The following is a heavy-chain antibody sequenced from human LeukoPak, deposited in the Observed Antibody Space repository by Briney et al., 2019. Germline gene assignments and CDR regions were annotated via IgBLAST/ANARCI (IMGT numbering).Heavy chain of an antibody. D-gene: IGHD6-6*01. CDR1: GYTFTSYY. CDR3: ARDLGDSSSVFDY. CDR2: INPNSGGT. Sequence: ASVKVSCKASGYTFTSYYMHWVRQAPGQGLEWMGWINPNSGGTNYAQKFQGRVTMTRDTSISTAYMELSRLRSDDTAVYYCARDLGDSSSVFDYWGQGTLVTVSS. V-gene: IGHV1-2*02. J-gene: IGHJ4*02.